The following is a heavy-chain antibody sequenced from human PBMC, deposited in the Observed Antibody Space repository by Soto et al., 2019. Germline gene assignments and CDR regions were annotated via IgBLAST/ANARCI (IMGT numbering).Heavy chain of an antibody. CDR3: AREPVPDAMVEDYYYYMDV. Sequence: GSLRLSCAASGFTFSSYSMNWVRQAPGKGLEWVSSISSSSSYIYYADSVKGRFTISRDNAKNSLYLQMNSLRAEDTDVYYCAREPVPDAMVEDYYYYMDVWGKENTVPVSS. CDR1: GFTFSSYS. V-gene: IGHV3-21*01. D-gene: IGHD2-2*01. J-gene: IGHJ6*03. CDR2: ISSSSSYI.